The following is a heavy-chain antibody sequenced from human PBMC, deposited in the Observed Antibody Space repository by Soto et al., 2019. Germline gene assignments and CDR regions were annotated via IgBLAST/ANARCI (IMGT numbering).Heavy chain of an antibody. CDR2: IKQDGSEK. V-gene: IGHV3-7*04. CDR1: GFTFSSYW. J-gene: IGHJ5*02. D-gene: IGHD1-26*01. CDR3: ATESGSYPYNWFDP. Sequence: GGSLRLSCAASGFTFSSYWMSWVRQAPGKGLEWVANIKQDGSEKYYVDSVKGRFTISRDNAKNSLYLQMNSLRAEDTAVYYCATESGSYPYNWFDPWGQGTLVTVSS.